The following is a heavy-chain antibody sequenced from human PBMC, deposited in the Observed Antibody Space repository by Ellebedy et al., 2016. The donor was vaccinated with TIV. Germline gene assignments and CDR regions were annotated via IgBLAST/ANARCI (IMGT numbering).Heavy chain of an antibody. V-gene: IGHV5-51*01. CDR1: GYSFTSYW. D-gene: IGHD3-22*01. Sequence: GESLKISCKGSGYSFTSYWIGWVRQMPGKGLEWMGIMYPGDSTIRYSPSFQGQVTISADKSISTAYLQWSSLKASDTAMYYCARQHSSGYYLFDYWGQGTLVTVSS. CDR3: ARQHSSGYYLFDY. CDR2: MYPGDSTI. J-gene: IGHJ4*02.